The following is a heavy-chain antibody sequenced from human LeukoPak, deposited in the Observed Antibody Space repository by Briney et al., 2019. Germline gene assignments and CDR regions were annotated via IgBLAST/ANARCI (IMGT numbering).Heavy chain of an antibody. CDR3: ARGSSGSNLNYFDY. Sequence: VASVKVSCKASGYTFTNHYIHCVRQAPGQGLEWMGIIDPSSGSTSYAQKFQGRVTMTRDMSTSTVYMELSSLRSEDTAVYRCARGSSGSNLNYFDYWGQGTLVTVSS. D-gene: IGHD1-26*01. CDR2: IDPSSGST. J-gene: IGHJ4*02. CDR1: GYTFTNHY. V-gene: IGHV1-46*01.